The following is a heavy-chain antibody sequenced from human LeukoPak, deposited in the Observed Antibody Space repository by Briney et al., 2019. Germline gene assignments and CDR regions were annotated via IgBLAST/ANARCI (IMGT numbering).Heavy chain of an antibody. CDR2: ISSSGSTI. CDR3: ARIGVAGANSDY. J-gene: IGHJ4*02. D-gene: IGHD6-19*01. Sequence: GGSLRLSCAASGFTFSSYEMNWVRQAPGKGLEWVSYISSSGSTIYYADSVKGRFTISRDNAKNTLHLQMNSLRADDTAVYYCARIGVAGANSDYWGQGTLVTVSS. CDR1: GFTFSSYE. V-gene: IGHV3-48*03.